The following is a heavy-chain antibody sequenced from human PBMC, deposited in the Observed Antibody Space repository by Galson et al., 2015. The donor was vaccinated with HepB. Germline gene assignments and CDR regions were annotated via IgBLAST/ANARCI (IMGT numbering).Heavy chain of an antibody. V-gene: IGHV1-46*01. Sequence: SVKVSCKASGYTFTSYGISWVRQAPGQGLEWMGIINPSGGSTSYAQKFQGRVTMTRDTSTSTVYMELSSLRSGDTAVYYCARGGFLEWNWFDPWGQGTLVTVSS. D-gene: IGHD3-3*01. CDR1: GYTFTSYG. J-gene: IGHJ5*02. CDR2: INPSGGST. CDR3: ARGGFLEWNWFDP.